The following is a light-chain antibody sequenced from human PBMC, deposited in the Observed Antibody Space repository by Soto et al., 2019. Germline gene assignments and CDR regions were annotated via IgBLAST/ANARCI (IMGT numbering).Light chain of an antibody. V-gene: IGLV2-14*01. Sequence: QSVLTQSPSASGDPGQTIIISCSGSSSNIGTNAVYWYQQLPGSAPTLMIYEVTNRPSGLSNRFSGSKSGNTASLTISGLQTEDEADYFCSSYTSTSTLYVFGTGTKVTVL. CDR2: EVT. J-gene: IGLJ1*01. CDR3: SSYTSTSTLYV. CDR1: SSNIGTNA.